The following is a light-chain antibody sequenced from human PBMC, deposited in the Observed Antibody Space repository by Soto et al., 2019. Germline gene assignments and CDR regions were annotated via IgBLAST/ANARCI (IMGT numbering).Light chain of an antibody. V-gene: IGLV2-14*01. Sequence: QSALTQPASVSGSPGQSITISCTGTSSDVGGYNYVSWYQQHPGKAPKLMIYEVSNRPSGVSNRFSGSKSRNTASLTISGLEADDEVDYYSSSYTGSGTPYVFGTGTKVTVL. CDR1: SSDVGGYNY. CDR2: EVS. J-gene: IGLJ1*01. CDR3: SSYTGSGTPYV.